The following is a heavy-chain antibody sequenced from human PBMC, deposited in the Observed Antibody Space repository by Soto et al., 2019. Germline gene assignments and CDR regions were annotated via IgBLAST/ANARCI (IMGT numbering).Heavy chain of an antibody. CDR2: ISGSGGRT. Sequence: GGSLRLSCAASGFTFRSYALSWVRQAPGKGLEWVSAISGSGGRTYYADSVKGRFTISRDNSKDTLYLQMSSLRAEDTAVYFCAKQSRVLVTAANHDFWGQGT. J-gene: IGHJ4*02. D-gene: IGHD2-21*02. CDR3: AKQSRVLVTAANHDF. V-gene: IGHV3-23*01. CDR1: GFTFRSYA.